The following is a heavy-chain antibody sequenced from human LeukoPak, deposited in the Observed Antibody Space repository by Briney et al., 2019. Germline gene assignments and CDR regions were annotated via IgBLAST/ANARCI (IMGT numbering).Heavy chain of an antibody. CDR3: VKDLGRYRNTCFDY. V-gene: IGHV3-23*01. CDR2: ISGSGGGT. CDR1: GFTFSSYA. Sequence: GGSLRLSCAASGFTFSSYAMSWVRQAPEKGLEWVSTISGSGGGTYYADSVKGRFTISRDDSKNTLYLQMNSLRAEDTAVYYCVKDLGRYRNTCFDYWGQGTLVTVSS. J-gene: IGHJ4*02. D-gene: IGHD1-26*01.